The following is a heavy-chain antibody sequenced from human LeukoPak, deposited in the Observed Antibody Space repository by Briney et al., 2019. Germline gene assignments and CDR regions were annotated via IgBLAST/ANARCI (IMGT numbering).Heavy chain of an antibody. J-gene: IGHJ5*02. V-gene: IGHV1-69*13. Sequence: SVKVSCKASGGTFSSYAISWVRQAPGQGLEWMGGIIPIFGTANYAQKFQGRVTITADESTSTAYIELSSLRSEDTAVYYCAGSWHEEWNWFDPWGQGTLVTVSS. D-gene: IGHD6-13*01. CDR3: AGSWHEEWNWFDP. CDR1: GGTFSSYA. CDR2: IIPIFGTA.